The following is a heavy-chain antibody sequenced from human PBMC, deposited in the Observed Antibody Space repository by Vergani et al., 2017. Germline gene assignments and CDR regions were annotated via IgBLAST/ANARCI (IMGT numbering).Heavy chain of an antibody. Sequence: QVQLVESGGGVVQPGGSLRLSCAASGFTFSSYGMHWVRQAPGKGLEWVAFIRYDGSNKYYADSVKGRFTISRDNSKNTLYLQMNSLRAEDTAVYYCAKGLAVAGAKGDYWGQGTLVTVSP. CDR2: IRYDGSNK. CDR1: GFTFSSYG. D-gene: IGHD6-19*01. J-gene: IGHJ4*02. V-gene: IGHV3-30*02. CDR3: AKGLAVAGAKGDY.